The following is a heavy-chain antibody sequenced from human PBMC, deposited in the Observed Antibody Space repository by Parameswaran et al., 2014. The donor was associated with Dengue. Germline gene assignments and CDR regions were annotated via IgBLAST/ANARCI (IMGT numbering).Heavy chain of an antibody. CDR2: IYYSGST. V-gene: IGHV4-39*07. CDR3: ARRGSGWDWFDP. J-gene: IGHJ5*02. D-gene: IGHD6-19*01. Sequence: WIRQPPGKGLEWIGSIYYSGSTYYNPSLKSRVTISVDTSKNQFSLKLSSVTAADTAVYYCARRGSGWDWFDPWGQGTLVTVSS.